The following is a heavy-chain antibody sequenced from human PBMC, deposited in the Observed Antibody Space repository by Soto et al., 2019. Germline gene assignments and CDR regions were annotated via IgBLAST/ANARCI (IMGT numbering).Heavy chain of an antibody. CDR2: ITPAGGTT. CDR3: ARGTNMVRGLSDGMDV. Sequence: QVQLVQSGAEVKKPGASVRVSCRASGYIFTNHFIHWVRQVPGQGLDWMGVITPAGGTTHYAQKFQGRVTMTRDTSTNSLYMDLSSLRSEDTAVYYCARGTNMVRGLSDGMDVWGQGTTVTVSS. D-gene: IGHD3-10*01. CDR1: GYIFTNHF. J-gene: IGHJ6*02. V-gene: IGHV1-46*01.